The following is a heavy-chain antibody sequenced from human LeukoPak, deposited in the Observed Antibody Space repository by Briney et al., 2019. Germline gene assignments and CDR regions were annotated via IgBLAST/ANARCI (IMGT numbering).Heavy chain of an antibody. D-gene: IGHD5-12*01. CDR2: ISYSGST. J-gene: IGHJ4*02. V-gene: IGHV4-59*01. Sequence: SETLSLTCTVSGGSISSYYWSWIRQPPGKGLEWIGYISYSGSTNYNPSLKSRVTISVDTSKNQFSLKLSSVTAADTAMYYCARGHLGYDFDYWGQGTLVTVSS. CDR3: ARGHLGYDFDY. CDR1: GGSISSYY.